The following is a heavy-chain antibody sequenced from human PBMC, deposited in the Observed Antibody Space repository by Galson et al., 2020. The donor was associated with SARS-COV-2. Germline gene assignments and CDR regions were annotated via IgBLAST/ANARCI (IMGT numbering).Heavy chain of an antibody. CDR3: ARELRGSGYFDL. Sequence: SETLSLTCSVSGGSISRTSYSWGWIRQPPGKGLEWIGSTYYSGSTHYNPSLKSRVTISIDTSENHFSLNMPSVTAADTAVYYCARELRGSGYFDLWGQGALVTVSS. CDR1: GGSISRTSYS. V-gene: IGHV4-39*07. D-gene: IGHD3-16*01. J-gene: IGHJ4*02. CDR2: TYYSGST.